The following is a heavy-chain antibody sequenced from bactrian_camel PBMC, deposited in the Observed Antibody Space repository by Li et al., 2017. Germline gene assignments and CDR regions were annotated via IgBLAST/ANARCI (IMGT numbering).Heavy chain of an antibody. D-gene: IGHD1*01. Sequence: HVQLVESGGGSVESGGSLTLSCVASGDGYKRALMAWFRQRPGQEREGLGSIYAQGGTYYAASVEDRFTISKDNTNDTLYLQINSLKPEDTAVYYCGAHYPGFDYSRECDLDFPYSGRGTQVTVS. V-gene: IGHV3S9*01. CDR3: GAHYPGFDYSRECDLDFPY. J-gene: IGHJ6*01. CDR2: IYAQGGT. CDR1: GDGYKRAL.